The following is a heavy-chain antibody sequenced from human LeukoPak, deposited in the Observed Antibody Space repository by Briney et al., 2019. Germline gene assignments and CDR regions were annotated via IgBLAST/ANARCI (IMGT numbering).Heavy chain of an antibody. CDR1: GFTFSSYG. J-gene: IGHJ4*02. CDR2: IWYDGSNK. V-gene: IGHV3-33*06. D-gene: IGHD3-10*01. CDR3: AKDYGSGSYDDPFDY. Sequence: GGSLRLSCAASGFTFSSYGMHWVRQAPGKGLEWVAVIWYDGSNKYYADSVKGRFTISRDNSKNTLYLQMNSLRAEDTAVYYCAKDYGSGSYDDPFDYWGQGTLVTVSS.